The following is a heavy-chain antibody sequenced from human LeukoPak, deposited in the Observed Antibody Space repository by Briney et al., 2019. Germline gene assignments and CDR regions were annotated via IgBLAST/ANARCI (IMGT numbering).Heavy chain of an antibody. CDR3: ARDTPNADIVVVPAASITAFDI. J-gene: IGHJ3*02. CDR1: GGSISSGSYY. D-gene: IGHD2-2*01. Sequence: SETLSLTCTVSGGSISSGSYYWSWIRQPAGKGLEWIGRIYTSGSTNYNPSLKSRVTISVDTSKNQFSLKLSSVTAADTAVYYCARDTPNADIVVVPAASITAFDIWGQGTMVTVPS. V-gene: IGHV4-61*02. CDR2: IYTSGST.